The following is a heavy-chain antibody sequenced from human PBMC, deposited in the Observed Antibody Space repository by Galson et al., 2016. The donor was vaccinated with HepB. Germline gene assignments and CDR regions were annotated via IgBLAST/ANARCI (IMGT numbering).Heavy chain of an antibody. Sequence: SETLSLTCAVSGAFVNTGSHYWNWIRQAPGKGLEWIGEINHTGNTDYNPSLKRRVTVSVDTSNMQFSLNLNSVTAADTAVYFCASGFCSGGSCYSGAFDIWSQGTLVTVSA. CDR1: GAFVNTGSHY. D-gene: IGHD2-15*01. CDR2: INHTGNT. V-gene: IGHV4-34*01. J-gene: IGHJ3*02. CDR3: ASGFCSGGSCYSGAFDI.